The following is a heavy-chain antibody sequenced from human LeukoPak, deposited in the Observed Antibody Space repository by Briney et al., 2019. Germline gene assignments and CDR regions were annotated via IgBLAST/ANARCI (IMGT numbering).Heavy chain of an antibody. CDR3: ARGADCSSTSCYVFGIAY. CDR2: ISSSGSTI. V-gene: IGHV3-48*03. D-gene: IGHD2-2*01. Sequence: QPGGSRRLSCAASGFTFSSYEMNWVRQAAGKGLEWVSYISSSGSTIYYADSVKGRFTISRDNAKNSLYLQMNSLRAEDTAVYYCARGADCSSTSCYVFGIAYWGQGTLVTVSS. J-gene: IGHJ4*02. CDR1: GFTFSSYE.